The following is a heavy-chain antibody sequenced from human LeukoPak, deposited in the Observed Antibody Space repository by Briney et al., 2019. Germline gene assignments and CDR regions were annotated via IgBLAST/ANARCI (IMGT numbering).Heavy chain of an antibody. Sequence: PGGSLRLSCAASGFTFSSYSMNWVRQAPGKGLEWVSSISSSSSYIYYADSVKGRFTISRDNAKNSLYLQMNSLKAEDTAVYYCARVRSSSSGTYLDYWGQGTLVTVSS. CDR2: ISSSSSYI. D-gene: IGHD6-6*01. CDR3: ARVRSSSSGTYLDY. CDR1: GFTFSSYS. V-gene: IGHV3-21*01. J-gene: IGHJ4*02.